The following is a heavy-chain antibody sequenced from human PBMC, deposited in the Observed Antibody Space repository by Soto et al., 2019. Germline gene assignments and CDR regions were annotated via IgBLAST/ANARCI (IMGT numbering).Heavy chain of an antibody. CDR2: VSGTGGTT. D-gene: IGHD3-10*01. CDR3: AKLYWYGFFTGDH. CDR1: GFTFSSHA. Sequence: GGSLRLSCAASGFTFSSHAMSWVRQSPGKGREWVSSVSGTGGTTYYAEAVKGRFTVSRDNSKNTVFLQMDSLRADDTAVYFCAKLYWYGFFTGDHWGQGTQVTVSS. V-gene: IGHV3-23*01. J-gene: IGHJ4*02.